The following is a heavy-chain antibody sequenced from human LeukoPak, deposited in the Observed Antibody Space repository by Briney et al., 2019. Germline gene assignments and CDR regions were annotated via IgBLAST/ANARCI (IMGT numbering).Heavy chain of an antibody. V-gene: IGHV3-23*01. Sequence: GGSLRLSCAASGFTFSSYEMNWVRQAPGKGLEWVSAISGSGGSTYYADSVKGRFTISRDNSKNTLYLVMNSLRVDDTAVYYCAKAVDLATISVDIWGQGTMVTVSS. CDR3: AKAVDLATISVDI. J-gene: IGHJ3*02. CDR1: GFTFSSYE. D-gene: IGHD5-24*01. CDR2: ISGSGGST.